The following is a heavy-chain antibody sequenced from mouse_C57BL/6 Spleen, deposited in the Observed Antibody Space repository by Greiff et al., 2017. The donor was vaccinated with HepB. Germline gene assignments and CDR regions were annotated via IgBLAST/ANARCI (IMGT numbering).Heavy chain of an antibody. CDR1: GYTFTDYN. Sequence: VQLQQSGPELVKPGASVKIPCKASGYTFTDYNMDWVKQSHGKSLEWIGDINPNNGGTIYNQKFKGKATLTVDKSSSTAYMELRSLTSEDTAVYYCARYSHYYGSSYAMDYWGQGTSVTVSS. J-gene: IGHJ4*01. CDR3: ARYSHYYGSSYAMDY. V-gene: IGHV1-18*01. CDR2: INPNNGGT. D-gene: IGHD1-1*01.